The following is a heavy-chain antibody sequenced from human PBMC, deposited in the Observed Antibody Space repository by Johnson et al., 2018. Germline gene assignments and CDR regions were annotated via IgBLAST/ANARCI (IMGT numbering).Heavy chain of an antibody. D-gene: IGHD3-10*01. CDR1: GFTFGDYA. Sequence: VQLVESGGGLVQPGRSLRLSCTASGFTFGDYAMSWFRQAPGKGLEWVGFIRSKAYGGTTEYAASVKGRFTISRDDSKSIAYLQMNSLKTEDTAVYYCTRTYYYGSGGYSYAFDIWGQGTMVTVSS. CDR3: TRTYYYGSGGYSYAFDI. V-gene: IGHV3-49*03. J-gene: IGHJ3*02. CDR2: IRSKAYGGTT.